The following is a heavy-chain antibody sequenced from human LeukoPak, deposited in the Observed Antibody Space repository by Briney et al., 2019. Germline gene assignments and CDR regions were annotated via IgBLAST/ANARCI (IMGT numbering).Heavy chain of an antibody. CDR3: AIRNDSSGYYHFDY. J-gene: IGHJ4*02. CDR2: FDPEGGET. Sequence: ASVKVSCKVSGYTLTELSMHWVRQAPGKGLEWMGGFDPEGGETIYAQKFQGRVTMTEDTSTDTAYMELSSLRSEDTAVYYCAIRNDSSGYYHFDYWGQGTLVTVSS. CDR1: GYTLTELS. V-gene: IGHV1-24*01. D-gene: IGHD3-22*01.